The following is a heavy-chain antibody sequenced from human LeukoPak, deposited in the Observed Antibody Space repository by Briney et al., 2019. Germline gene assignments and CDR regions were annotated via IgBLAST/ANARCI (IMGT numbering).Heavy chain of an antibody. CDR3: ARAHSSLRLYHFDY. Sequence: ASVKVSCKASGYTFTDQWIHWVRQAPGQRLEWVGWINPNSGGTNYAETFEGRIAMTTDTSINTAYMEMSRLTSDDTAVYYCARAHSSLRLYHFDYWGQGTLVTVSS. V-gene: IGHV1-2*02. CDR2: INPNSGGT. CDR1: GYTFTDQW. J-gene: IGHJ4*02. D-gene: IGHD6-13*01.